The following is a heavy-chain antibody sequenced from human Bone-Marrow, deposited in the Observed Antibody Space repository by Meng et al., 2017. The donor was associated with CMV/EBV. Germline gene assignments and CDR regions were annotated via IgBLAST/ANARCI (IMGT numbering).Heavy chain of an antibody. D-gene: IGHD2-2*02. Sequence: SETLSLTCTVSGGSISSGGYYWSWIRQPPGKGLEWIGYIYYSGSTYYNPSLKSRVTISVDTSKNQFSLKLSSVTAADTAVYYCARGLDCSSTSCYTGRYYYGMDVWGQGTTVTVYS. CDR3: ARGLDCSSTSCYTGRYYYGMDV. CDR2: IYYSGST. V-gene: IGHV4-30-4*08. CDR1: GGSISSGGYY. J-gene: IGHJ6*02.